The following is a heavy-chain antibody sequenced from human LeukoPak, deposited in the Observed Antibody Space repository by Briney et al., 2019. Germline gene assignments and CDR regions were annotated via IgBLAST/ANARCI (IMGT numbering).Heavy chain of an antibody. V-gene: IGHV3-30-3*01. CDR2: ISYDGSNK. CDR3: ARVYVWGSSPDY. CDR1: GFTFSSYA. J-gene: IGHJ4*02. D-gene: IGHD3-16*01. Sequence: PGGSLRLSCAASGFTFSSYAMHWVRQAPGKGLEWVAVISYDGSNKYYADSVKGRFTISRDNSKNTLYLQMNSLRAEDTAVYYCARVYVWGSSPDYWGQGTLVTVSS.